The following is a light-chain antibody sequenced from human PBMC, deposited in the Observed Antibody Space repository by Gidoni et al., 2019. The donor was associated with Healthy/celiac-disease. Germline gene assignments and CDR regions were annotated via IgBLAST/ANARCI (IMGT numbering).Light chain of an antibody. CDR2: AAS. J-gene: IGKJ2*01. CDR3: QQGYSTSYT. V-gene: IGKV1-39*01. Sequence: DVQMTQSPSSLSASVGDRVTITRRASQSISSYANWYQQKPGKATQLLIYAASSLQSGVPSRFSGSGSRTDFTLTISILQPEDFATYYCQQGYSTSYTFGQGTKLEIK. CDR1: QSISSY.